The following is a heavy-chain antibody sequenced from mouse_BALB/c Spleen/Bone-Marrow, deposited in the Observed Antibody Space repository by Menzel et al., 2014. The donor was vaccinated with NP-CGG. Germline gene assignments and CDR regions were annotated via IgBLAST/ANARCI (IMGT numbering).Heavy chain of an antibody. Sequence: QVQLQQSGPGLVQPSQSLSITCAVSGFSFXNYGVHWVRQSPGKGLEWLGVIWSGGSTDYNAAFISRLSISKDNSKSQVFFKMNSLQVNDTAIYYCARNPVGRNYFDYWGQGTTLTVSS. D-gene: IGHD4-1*01. CDR1: GFSFXNYG. CDR3: ARNPVGRNYFDY. CDR2: IWSGGST. J-gene: IGHJ2*01. V-gene: IGHV2-2*02.